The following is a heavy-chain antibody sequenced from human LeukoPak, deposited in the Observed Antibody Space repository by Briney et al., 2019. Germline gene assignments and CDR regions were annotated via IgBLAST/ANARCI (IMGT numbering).Heavy chain of an antibody. V-gene: IGHV3-74*01. CDR3: ARVRYFDLHDY. CDR2: INIDGRDT. J-gene: IGHJ4*02. Sequence: PGGSLRLSCAASGFTLSNHWMYWVRQAPGKGLVWVSRINIDGRDTKYADSVKGRFIISRDNAKNTLYLQIGSLRAEDTAVYYCARVRYFDLHDYWGQGTLVTVSS. CDR1: GFTLSNHW. D-gene: IGHD3-9*01.